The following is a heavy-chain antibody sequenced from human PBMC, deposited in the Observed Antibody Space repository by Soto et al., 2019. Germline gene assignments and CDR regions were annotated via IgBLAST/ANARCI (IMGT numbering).Heavy chain of an antibody. D-gene: IGHD1-7*01. V-gene: IGHV3-30*18. CDR1: GFTFSSYG. J-gene: IGHJ4*02. CDR3: AKDGTGTTYYFDY. Sequence: QVQLVESGGGVVQPGRSLRLTCAASGFTFSSYGMHWVRQAPGKGLEWVAVISYDGSNKYYADFVKGRFTISRDNSKNTLYLQMNSLRAEDTAVYYCAKDGTGTTYYFDYWGQGTLVTVSS. CDR2: ISYDGSNK.